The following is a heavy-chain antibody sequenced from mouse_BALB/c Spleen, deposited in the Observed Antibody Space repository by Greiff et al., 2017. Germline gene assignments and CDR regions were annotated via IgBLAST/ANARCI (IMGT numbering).Heavy chain of an antibody. D-gene: IGHD1-1*02. CDR3: AGGYGPYWYFDV. V-gene: IGHV3-1*02. CDR2: IHYSGST. J-gene: IGHJ1*01. Sequence: EVKLQESGPDLLKPSQSLSLTCTVTGYSITSGYSWHWIRQFPGNKLEWMGYIHYSGSTNYNPSLKSRISITRDTSKNQFFLQLNSVTTEDTATYYCAGGYGPYWYFDVWGAGTTVTVSS. CDR1: GYSITSGYS.